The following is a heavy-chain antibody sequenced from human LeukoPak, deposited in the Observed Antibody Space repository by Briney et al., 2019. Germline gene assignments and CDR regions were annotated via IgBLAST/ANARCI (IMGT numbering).Heavy chain of an antibody. D-gene: IGHD3-22*01. J-gene: IGHJ4*02. CDR1: GGSFSGYY. CDR2: INHSGST. V-gene: IGHV4-34*01. CDR3: ARGGRYYDSSGYLKSGLDY. Sequence: PSETLSLTCAVYGGSFSGYYWSWIRQPPGKGLEWIGEINHSGSTNYNPSLKSRVTISVDTSKNQFSLKLSSVTVADTAVYYCARGGRYYDSSGYLKSGLDYWGQGTLVTVSS.